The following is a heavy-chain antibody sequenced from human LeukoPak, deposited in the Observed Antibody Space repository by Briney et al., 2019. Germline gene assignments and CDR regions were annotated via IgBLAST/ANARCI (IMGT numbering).Heavy chain of an antibody. Sequence: ASVKVSCKASGYTFTNYHIHWVRQAPGQGLEWMGIINPSGGSTSNAQKFQGRVTITADESTSTAYMELSSLRSEDTAVYYCARKQGYCSSTSCYYPFDYWGQGTLVTVSS. CDR1: GYTFTNYH. CDR2: INPSGGST. J-gene: IGHJ4*02. V-gene: IGHV1-46*01. D-gene: IGHD2-2*01. CDR3: ARKQGYCSSTSCYYPFDY.